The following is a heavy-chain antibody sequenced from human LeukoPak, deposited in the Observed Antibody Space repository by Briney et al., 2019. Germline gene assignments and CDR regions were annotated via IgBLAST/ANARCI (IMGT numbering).Heavy chain of an antibody. Sequence: AGSLKLSCAASGFTFSNYVMNWVRQAPGKGLEWVANIKQDGSEKYYVDSVKGRFTISRDNAKNSLYLQMNSLRAEDTAVYYCAREDTAMVVIDYWGQGTLVTVSS. J-gene: IGHJ4*02. D-gene: IGHD5-18*01. V-gene: IGHV3-7*03. CDR1: GFTFSNYV. CDR2: IKQDGSEK. CDR3: AREDTAMVVIDY.